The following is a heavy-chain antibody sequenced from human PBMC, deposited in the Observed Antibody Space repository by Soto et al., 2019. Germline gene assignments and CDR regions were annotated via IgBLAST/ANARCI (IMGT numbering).Heavy chain of an antibody. CDR3: AKDEGSSRPFDH. J-gene: IGHJ4*02. Sequence: QVQLVESGGGVVQPGRSLRLSCAASGFTFRSYGMHWVRQGLGKGLEWVAAISYDERNKFYTDSVKGRFTISRDNSKNTLYLQMSSLKPEDTAVYYCAKDEGSSRPFDHWGQGTLVTVSS. V-gene: IGHV3-30*18. D-gene: IGHD6-6*01. CDR1: GFTFRSYG. CDR2: ISYDERNK.